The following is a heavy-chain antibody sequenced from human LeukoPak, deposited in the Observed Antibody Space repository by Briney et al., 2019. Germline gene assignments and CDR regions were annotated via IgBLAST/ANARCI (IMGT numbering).Heavy chain of an antibody. CDR3: VRGGKDGYRYYDF. V-gene: IGHV5-51*01. CDR1: GYIFSIYW. Sequence: GESLKISCKGSGYIFSIYWIAWVRQMPGEGLECMGIIYPDDSDTRCSPPFQGRVTISADKSINTAYLHWSSQEASDTAVYYCVRGGKDGYRYYDFWGQGTLVTVSS. CDR2: IYPDDSDT. J-gene: IGHJ4*02. D-gene: IGHD5-24*01.